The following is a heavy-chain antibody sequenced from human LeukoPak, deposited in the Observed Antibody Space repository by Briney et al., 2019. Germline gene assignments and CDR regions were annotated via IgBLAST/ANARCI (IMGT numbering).Heavy chain of an antibody. J-gene: IGHJ6*04. CDR3: AELGITMIGGV. CDR2: ISSSSTAI. D-gene: IGHD3-10*02. Sequence: GGSLRLSCSASGFTFSSYSMNWVRQAPGKGLEWVSYISSSSTAIYYADSVKGRLTISRDNAKNSLFLQLTSLRAEDTAVYYCAELGITMIGGVWGKGTTVTISS. V-gene: IGHV3-48*01. CDR1: GFTFSSYS.